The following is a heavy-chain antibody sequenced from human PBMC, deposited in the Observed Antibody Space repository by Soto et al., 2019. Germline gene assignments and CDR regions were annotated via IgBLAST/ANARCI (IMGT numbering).Heavy chain of an antibody. CDR3: ARDGYYGSGSHY. CDR2: ISYDGSNK. Sequence: GGSLRLSCAASGFTFSSYAMHWVRQAPGKGLEWVAVISYDGSNKYYADSVKGRFTISRDNSKITLYLQMNSLRAEDTAVYYCARDGYYGSGSHYWGQGTLVTVSS. CDR1: GFTFSSYA. D-gene: IGHD3-10*01. V-gene: IGHV3-30-3*01. J-gene: IGHJ4*02.